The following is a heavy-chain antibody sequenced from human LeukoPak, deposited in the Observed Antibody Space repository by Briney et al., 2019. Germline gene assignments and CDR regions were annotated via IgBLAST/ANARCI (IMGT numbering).Heavy chain of an antibody. Sequence: HTGGSLRLSCAASGFTFSSYSMNWVRQAPGKGLEWVSYISTSSSTIYYADSVKGRFTISRDNAKNSLYLQMNSLRAEDTAVYYCARRGYTSGWDYWGQGTLVTVSS. D-gene: IGHD6-19*01. J-gene: IGHJ4*02. V-gene: IGHV3-48*01. CDR3: ARRGYTSGWDY. CDR2: ISTSSSTI. CDR1: GFTFSSYS.